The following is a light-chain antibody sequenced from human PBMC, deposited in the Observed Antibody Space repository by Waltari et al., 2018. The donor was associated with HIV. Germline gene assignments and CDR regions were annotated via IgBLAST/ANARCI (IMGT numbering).Light chain of an antibody. Sequence: VLVTQSPLSLSVTLGQPASISCRSSQSLVYSDGNTYLNWFHQRPGQSPRRLIYEVSSRDSGVPDRFSGSGSDTDFTLKISRVETDDGGIYYCMQGTHWPPTFGPGTTVDIK. V-gene: IGKV2-30*01. J-gene: IGKJ3*01. CDR2: EVS. CDR1: QSLVYSDGNTY. CDR3: MQGTHWPPT.